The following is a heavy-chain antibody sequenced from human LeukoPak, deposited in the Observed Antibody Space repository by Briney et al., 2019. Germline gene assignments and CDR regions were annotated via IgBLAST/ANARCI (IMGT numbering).Heavy chain of an antibody. J-gene: IGHJ4*02. CDR3: ARDTRWYSDY. D-gene: IGHD4-23*01. V-gene: IGHV3-30-3*01. Sequence: GGSLRLSCAASGFTFSSYAMHWVRQAPGKGLEWVAFISYDESNKYYADSVKGRFTISRDSSKNTLYLQMNSLRAEDTAVYYCARDTRWYSDYWGQGTLVTVSS. CDR1: GFTFSSYA. CDR2: ISYDESNK.